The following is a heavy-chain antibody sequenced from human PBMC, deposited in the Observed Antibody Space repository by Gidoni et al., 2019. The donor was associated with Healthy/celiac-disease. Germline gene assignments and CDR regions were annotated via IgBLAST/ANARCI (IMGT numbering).Heavy chain of an antibody. D-gene: IGHD4-4*01. CDR2: IYYSGST. V-gene: IGHV4-39*01. J-gene: IGHJ4*02. CDR1: GGSISSSRYY. Sequence: QLQLQESGPGLVKPSETLSLTCTVSGGSISSSRYYWGWIRQPPGKGLEWIGSIYYSGSTYYNPSLKSRVTISVDTSKNQFSLKLSSVTAADTAVYYCARRLHSCIDYWGQGTLVTVSS. CDR3: ARRLHSCIDY.